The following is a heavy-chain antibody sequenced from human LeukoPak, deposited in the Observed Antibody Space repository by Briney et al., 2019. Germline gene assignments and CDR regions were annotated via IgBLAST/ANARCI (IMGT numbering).Heavy chain of an antibody. CDR3: ARDADKGYFFAY. V-gene: IGHV3-69-1*01. CDR1: GFTFSVYG. CDR2: IGSDNKT. Sequence: GGSLRLSCEASGFTFSVYGMTWVRQAPGKGLEWVSSIGSDNKTHYSESVKGRFAISRDNPKNSLYLQMNSLRDEDTAVYYCARDADKGYFFAYWGQGTLVTVSS. J-gene: IGHJ4*02.